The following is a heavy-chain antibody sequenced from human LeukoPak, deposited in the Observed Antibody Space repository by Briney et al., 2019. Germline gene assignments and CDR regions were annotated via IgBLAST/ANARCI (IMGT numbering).Heavy chain of an antibody. Sequence: ASVKVSCKASGYTFTSYGISWVRQAPGQGLEWMGWISAYNGNTNYAQKLQGRVTMTTDTSTSTAYMELSSLRSEDTAVYYCARSHSLHSSSSGSFGYWGQGTLVTVSS. J-gene: IGHJ4*02. D-gene: IGHD3-10*01. CDR3: ARSHSLHSSSSGSFGY. V-gene: IGHV1-18*01. CDR2: ISAYNGNT. CDR1: GYTFTSYG.